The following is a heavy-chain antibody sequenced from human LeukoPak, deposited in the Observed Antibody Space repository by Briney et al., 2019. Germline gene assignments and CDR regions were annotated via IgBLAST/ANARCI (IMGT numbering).Heavy chain of an antibody. V-gene: IGHV1-2*06. Sequence: ASVTVSCTASGYTFTGYYMHWVRQAPGQGLEWMGRINPNSGGTNYAQKFQGRVTMTRDTSISTAYMELSRLRSDDTAVYYCARVYYDSSGYYYRVFDYWGQGTLVTVSS. CDR3: ARVYYDSSGYYYRVFDY. CDR2: INPNSGGT. D-gene: IGHD3-22*01. CDR1: GYTFTGYY. J-gene: IGHJ4*02.